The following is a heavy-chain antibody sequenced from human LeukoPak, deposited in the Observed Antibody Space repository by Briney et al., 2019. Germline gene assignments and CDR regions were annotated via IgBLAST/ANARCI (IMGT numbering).Heavy chain of an antibody. CDR3: ARDNLEWADIVVVPAATPYSWFDP. V-gene: IGHV1-46*01. CDR2: INPSGGST. Sequence: ASVKVSCKASGYTFTSYYMHWVRQAPGQGLEWMGIINPSGGSTSYAQKFQGRVTMTRDMSTSTVYMELSSLRSEDTAVYYCARDNLEWADIVVVPAATPYSWFDPWGQGTLVTVSS. D-gene: IGHD2-2*01. J-gene: IGHJ5*02. CDR1: GYTFTSYY.